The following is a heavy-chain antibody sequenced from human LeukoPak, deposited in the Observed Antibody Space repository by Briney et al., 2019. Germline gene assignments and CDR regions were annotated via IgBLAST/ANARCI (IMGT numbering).Heavy chain of an antibody. J-gene: IGHJ5*02. CDR3: ARQGARGSSSYWFDP. V-gene: IGHV4-59*08. CDR2: IYSSGST. Sequence: SVTLSLTCTVSGGSISTYYWSWIRQPPGEGLEWIGYIYSSGSTSYNASLKSRVTISVDTSKSQFSLNLSSVTAADTAVYYCARQGARGSSSYWFDPWGQGTLVTVSS. CDR1: GGSISTYY. D-gene: IGHD6-6*01.